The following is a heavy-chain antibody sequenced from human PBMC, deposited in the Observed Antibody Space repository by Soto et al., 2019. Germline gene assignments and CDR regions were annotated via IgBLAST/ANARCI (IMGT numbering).Heavy chain of an antibody. J-gene: IGHJ6*02. CDR1: GFTFSSYG. Sequence: GGSLILSCAASGFTFSSYGMHWVRQAPGKGLEWVAVIWYDGSNKYYADSVKGRFTISRDNSKNTLYLQMNSLRAEDTAVYYCARVPTRRGLGYYYGMDVWGQGTTVTVSS. CDR3: ARVPTRRGLGYYYGMDV. CDR2: IWYDGSNK. V-gene: IGHV3-33*01. D-gene: IGHD3-10*01.